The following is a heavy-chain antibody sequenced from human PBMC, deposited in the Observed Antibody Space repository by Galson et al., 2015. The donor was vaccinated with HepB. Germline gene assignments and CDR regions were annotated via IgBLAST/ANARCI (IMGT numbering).Heavy chain of an antibody. Sequence: ALVKPTQTLTLTCTFSGFSLSTSGMRVSWIRQPPGKALEWLARIDWDDDKFYSTSLKTRLNISKDTSKNQVVLTMTNMDPVDTATYYCALYDSYGYRRYYGMDVWGQGTTGTVSS. D-gene: IGHD5-18*01. CDR1: GFSLSTSGMR. CDR3: ALYDSYGYRRYYGMDV. V-gene: IGHV2-70*04. J-gene: IGHJ6*02. CDR2: IDWDDDK.